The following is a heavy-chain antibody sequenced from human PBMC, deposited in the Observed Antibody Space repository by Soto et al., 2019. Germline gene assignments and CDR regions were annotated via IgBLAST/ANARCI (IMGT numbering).Heavy chain of an antibody. CDR3: ARAVGGSSYAYLPAD. Sequence: EVHLLESGGGLVQPGGSLRLSCAASGFIFSSSAMTWVRQAPGKGLEWVSGLSAGGTATYYADSVKGRFTISRDNSKNTLYVQVNSVRVEDTAVYYGARAVGGSSYAYLPADWGHGTLVTVSS. CDR1: GFIFSSSA. D-gene: IGHD5-18*01. CDR2: LSAGGTAT. J-gene: IGHJ4*01. V-gene: IGHV3-23*01.